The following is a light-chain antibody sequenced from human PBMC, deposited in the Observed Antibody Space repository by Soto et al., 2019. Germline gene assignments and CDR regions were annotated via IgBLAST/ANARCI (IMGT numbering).Light chain of an antibody. V-gene: IGKV1-39*01. J-gene: IGKJ3*01. CDR1: QSISSY. CDR3: QQSYSTPIFT. CDR2: AAS. Sequence: DIPMTQSPSSLSASVGDRVTITCRASQSISSYLNWYQQKPGKAPKLLIYAASSLQSGVPSRFSGSGSGTDVTLTISSLQPEDFATYYCQQSYSTPIFTFGPGTKGDIK.